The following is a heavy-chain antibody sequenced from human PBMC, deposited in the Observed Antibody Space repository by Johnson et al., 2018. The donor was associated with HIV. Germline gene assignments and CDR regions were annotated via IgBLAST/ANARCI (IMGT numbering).Heavy chain of an antibody. CDR3: ARDAVTVVRGVIYGWVVFDI. Sequence: HVQLVESGGGVVRPGRSLRLSCAASGFTFSTYGMHWVRQAPGKGLEWVAVITYDGSNQYYVDSVKGRFTISRDNAKNSLYLQMNSLRAEDTAVYFCARDAVTVVRGVIYGWVVFDIWGQGTMVTVSS. CDR2: ITYDGSNQ. V-gene: IGHV3-30*03. CDR1: GFTFSTYG. D-gene: IGHD3-10*01. J-gene: IGHJ3*02.